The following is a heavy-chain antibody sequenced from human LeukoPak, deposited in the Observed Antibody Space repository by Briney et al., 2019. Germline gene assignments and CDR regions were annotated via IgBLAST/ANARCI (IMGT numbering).Heavy chain of an antibody. D-gene: IGHD6-13*01. Sequence: SETLSLTRAVYGGSFSGYYWRWIRQPPGKGLEWIGEINHSGSTNYNPSLKSRVTISVDTSKNQFSLKLSSVTAADTAVYYCARGSSSWYHEGPRRYYYYMDVWGKGTTVTVSS. CDR3: ARGSSSWYHEGPRRYYYYMDV. J-gene: IGHJ6*03. CDR2: INHSGST. V-gene: IGHV4-34*01. CDR1: GGSFSGYY.